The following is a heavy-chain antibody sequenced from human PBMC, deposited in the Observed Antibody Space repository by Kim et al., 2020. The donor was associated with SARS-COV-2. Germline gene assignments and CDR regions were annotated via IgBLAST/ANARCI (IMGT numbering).Heavy chain of an antibody. V-gene: IGHV3-33*01. CDR2: IWYDGSNK. CDR1: GFTFSSYG. J-gene: IGHJ4*02. CDR3: ASAYSYDIYYFDY. Sequence: GGSLRLSCVASGFTFSSYGMHWVRQAPGKGLEWVAFIWYDGSNKYYADSVRGRFTISRDNSMNTLFLQMNSLRAEDTAVYYCASAYSYDIYYFDYWGQGTLVTFSS. D-gene: IGHD5-18*01.